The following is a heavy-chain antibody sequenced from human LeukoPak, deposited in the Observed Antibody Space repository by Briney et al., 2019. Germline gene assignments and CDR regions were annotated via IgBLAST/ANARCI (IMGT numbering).Heavy chain of an antibody. CDR1: GFTFSSYW. J-gene: IGHJ4*02. CDR3: ARDRVVVPAAFDY. Sequence: GGSLRLSCAASGFTFSSYWMSWVRQAPGKGLEWVANIKQDGSEKYYVDSVKGRFTISRDNAKNSLYLQMNSLRAEDTAVYYCARDRVVVPAAFDYWGQGTLVTVSS. D-gene: IGHD2-2*01. CDR2: IKQDGSEK. V-gene: IGHV3-7*01.